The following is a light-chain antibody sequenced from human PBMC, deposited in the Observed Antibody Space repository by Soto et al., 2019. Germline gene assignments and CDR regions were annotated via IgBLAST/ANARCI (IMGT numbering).Light chain of an antibody. Sequence: DIQMTQSPPSLSASVGDRVTIACQASQDISMYLNWYRHKPGKAPELLIYDASNLETTFPSTFSGSGSGTNFTFTISSLQPEDTAKYYCQQYHDLPLSFGGGTKVEV. CDR1: QDISMY. V-gene: IGKV1-33*01. CDR3: QQYHDLPLS. CDR2: DAS. J-gene: IGKJ4*01.